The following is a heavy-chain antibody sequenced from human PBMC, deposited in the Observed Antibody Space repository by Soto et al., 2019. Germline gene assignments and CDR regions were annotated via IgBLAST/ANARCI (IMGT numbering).Heavy chain of an antibody. CDR3: RGHNIVVVPAADFDY. D-gene: IGHD2-2*01. CDR2: IYSGSGT. V-gene: IGHV3-66*01. Sequence: GGSLRLSCAASGFTVNNYYMSWVRQAPGKGLEWVSTIYSGSGTFYADSVKGRFTISRDNSKNTLFLQVDSLKAEDTAVYFCRGHNIVVVPAADFDYWGQGTLVTVSS. CDR1: GFTVNNYY. J-gene: IGHJ4*02.